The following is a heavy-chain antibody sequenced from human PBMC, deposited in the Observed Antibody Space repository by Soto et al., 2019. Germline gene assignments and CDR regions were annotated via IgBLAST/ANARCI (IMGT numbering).Heavy chain of an antibody. CDR1: GFTVSDYY. J-gene: IGHJ2*01. V-gene: IGHV3-53*04. D-gene: IGHD3-10*01. Sequence: EVQLVESGGGLVQPGGSLRLSCTVSGFTVSDYYMSWVRQTTGKGLEWVSVIYSGGSTYYADSMKGRFTISRHNSKNTLFLQMNSLRTEDTAVYYCARDGEIGVRGVRYFDLWGRGTLVTVSS. CDR2: IYSGGST. CDR3: ARDGEIGVRGVRYFDL.